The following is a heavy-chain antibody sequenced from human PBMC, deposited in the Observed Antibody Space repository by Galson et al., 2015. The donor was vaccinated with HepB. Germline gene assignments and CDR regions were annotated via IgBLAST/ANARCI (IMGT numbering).Heavy chain of an antibody. D-gene: IGHD3-16*02. J-gene: IGHJ4*02. CDR2: LYGGGTT. CDR1: GFTVSNYY. Sequence: SLRLSCAASGFTVSNYYMSWVRQTPEKGLEWVSLLYGGGTTHYADSVRGRFTTSRDNSKNTLFLQMDNLRAEDTAVYYCVRDYPLFDCWGQGTLVTVS. V-gene: IGHV3-53*01. CDR3: VRDYPLFDC.